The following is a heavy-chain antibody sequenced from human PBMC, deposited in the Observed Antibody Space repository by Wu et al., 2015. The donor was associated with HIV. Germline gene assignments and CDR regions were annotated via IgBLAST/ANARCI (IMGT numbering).Heavy chain of an antibody. J-gene: IGHJ3*02. D-gene: IGHD2-2*01. Sequence: QVQLVQSGAEVKKPGSSVKVSCKTSGGTFSDYAISWVRQAPGQGLEWMGGIIPFFGTPNYAQKFQGRVTFTTDKSMTTAYMELSSLRSEDTAVYYCARDDGTSVGKGAFDIVGPRNNGHRLF. CDR1: GGTFSDYA. CDR2: IIPFFGTP. CDR3: ARDDGTSVGKGAFDI. V-gene: IGHV1-69*05.